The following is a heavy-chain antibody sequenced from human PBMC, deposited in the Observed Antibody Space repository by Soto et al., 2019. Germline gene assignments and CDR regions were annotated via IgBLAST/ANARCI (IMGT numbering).Heavy chain of an antibody. CDR2: INTYNGNR. CDR3: ARDRVRGYDSSGFYS. V-gene: IGHV1-18*01. Sequence: QVQLVQSGAEVRKPGASVKVSCKASGYSFSRYGINWVRQAPGQGLEWMGWINTYNGNRNYAQKFEDRVTMTTATSTNTVYMELRSLKSDDTAIYFCARDRVRGYDSSGFYSWGQGTLVTVSS. CDR1: GYSFSRYG. J-gene: IGHJ4*02. D-gene: IGHD3-22*01.